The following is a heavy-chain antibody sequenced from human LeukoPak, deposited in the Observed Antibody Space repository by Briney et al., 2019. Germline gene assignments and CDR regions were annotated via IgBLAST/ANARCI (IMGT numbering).Heavy chain of an antibody. D-gene: IGHD5-12*01. CDR2: IYHSGST. J-gene: IGHJ4*02. V-gene: IGHV4-4*02. Sequence: SETLSLTCAVSGGSISSSNWWSWVRQPPGKGLEWIGEIYHSGSTNYNPSLKSRVTISVDKSKNQFSLKLSSVTAADTAVYYCARDEEWGVATIAPLYYFDYWGQGTLVTVSS. CDR1: GGSISSSNW. CDR3: ARDEEWGVATIAPLYYFDY.